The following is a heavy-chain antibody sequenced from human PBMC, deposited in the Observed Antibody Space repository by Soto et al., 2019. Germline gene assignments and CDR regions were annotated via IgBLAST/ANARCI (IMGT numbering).Heavy chain of an antibody. V-gene: IGHV3-23*01. CDR3: AKGVVVAATREDYFDY. CDR2: IGGSGGST. Sequence: EVQLLESGGGLVQPGGSLRLSCAASGFTFSDYAMSWVRQAPGKGLEWVSAIGGSGGSTYYADSVKGRFTISRDNSKNTLYVQMNSPRAEDTAVYYCAKGVVVAATREDYFDYWGQGTLVTVSS. D-gene: IGHD2-15*01. J-gene: IGHJ4*02. CDR1: GFTFSDYA.